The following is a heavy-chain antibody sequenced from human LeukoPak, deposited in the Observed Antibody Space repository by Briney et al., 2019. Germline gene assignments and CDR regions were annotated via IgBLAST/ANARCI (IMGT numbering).Heavy chain of an antibody. CDR1: GYTLTELS. Sequence: ASVKVSCKVSGYTLTELSMHWVRQAPGKGLEWMGGFDPEDGETIYAQKFQGRVTMTEDTSTDTAHMELSSLRSEDTAVYYCATGRPLPEWELPHHHFDYWGQGTLVTVSS. CDR2: FDPEDGET. D-gene: IGHD1-26*01. J-gene: IGHJ4*02. CDR3: ATGRPLPEWELPHHHFDY. V-gene: IGHV1-24*01.